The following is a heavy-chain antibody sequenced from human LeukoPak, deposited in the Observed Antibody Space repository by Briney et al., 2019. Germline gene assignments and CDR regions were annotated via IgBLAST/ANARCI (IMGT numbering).Heavy chain of an antibody. CDR2: IYPGDSDT. CDR3: ARHTKYASSSRVFDY. D-gene: IGHD6-6*01. J-gene: IGHJ4*02. CDR1: GYIFTSYW. V-gene: IGHV5-51*01. Sequence: MHGESLKISCRASGYIFTSYWLGWVRQTPDKGLEWMGIIYPGDSDTRYSPSFQGQVTISADKSISTAYLQWSSLKASDTAMYYCARHTKYASSSRVFDYWGRGTLVTVSS.